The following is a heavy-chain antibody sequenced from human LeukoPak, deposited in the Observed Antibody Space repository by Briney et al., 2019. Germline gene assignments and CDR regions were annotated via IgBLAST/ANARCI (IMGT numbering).Heavy chain of an antibody. D-gene: IGHD2-21*02. CDR1: GGSFSGYY. CDR2: INPSGST. CDR3: ARKGAHIVVVTAILMSNFPNAFDI. Sequence: PSETLSLTCAVYGGSFSGYYWSWIRQPPGKGLEWIGEINPSGSTNYNPSLKSRVTISVDTSKNQFSLKLSSVTAADTAVYYCARKGAHIVVVTAILMSNFPNAFDIWGQGTMVTVSS. V-gene: IGHV4-34*01. J-gene: IGHJ3*02.